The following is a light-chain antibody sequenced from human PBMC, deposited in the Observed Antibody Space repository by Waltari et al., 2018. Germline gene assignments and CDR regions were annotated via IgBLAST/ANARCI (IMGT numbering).Light chain of an antibody. CDR1: SSDVARYDS. Sequence: QSALTQPASVSGSPGQSTTISCTGTSSDVARYDSVSWYQQHPGKAPKLMIYDVSSRPSGVSNRFSGSKSGNTASLTISGLQAEDEADYYCNSYASGSNGVFGGGTRLTVL. CDR2: DVS. CDR3: NSYASGSNGV. J-gene: IGLJ3*02. V-gene: IGLV2-14*03.